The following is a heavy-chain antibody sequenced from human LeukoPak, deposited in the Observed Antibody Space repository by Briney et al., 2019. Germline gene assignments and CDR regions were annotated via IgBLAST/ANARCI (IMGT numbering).Heavy chain of an antibody. J-gene: IGHJ3*02. D-gene: IGHD1-26*01. V-gene: IGHV3-30*18. CDR1: GFTFSNYG. CDR2: ISDDGSNK. Sequence: GRSLRLSCVASGFTFSNYGMHWVRQAPGKGLEWVADISDDGSNKYYPDSAKGRFTISRDNSKSTLNLQMDSLRIEDTAVYYFAKVGFTGSYMYAFDMWGQGTMVTVSS. CDR3: AKVGFTGSYMYAFDM.